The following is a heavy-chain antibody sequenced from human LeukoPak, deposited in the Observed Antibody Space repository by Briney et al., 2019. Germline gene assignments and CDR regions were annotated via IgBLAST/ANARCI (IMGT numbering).Heavy chain of an antibody. CDR3: AREYRAAAGLGWFDP. J-gene: IGHJ5*02. CDR2: ISAYNGNT. D-gene: IGHD6-13*01. CDR1: GYTFTSYG. Sequence: GASVKVSCKASGYTFTSYGISWVRQAPGQGLEWMGWISAYNGNTNYAQKVQGRVTMTTDTSTSTAYMELRSLRSDDTAVYYCAREYRAAAGLGWFDPWGQGTLVTVSS. V-gene: IGHV1-18*01.